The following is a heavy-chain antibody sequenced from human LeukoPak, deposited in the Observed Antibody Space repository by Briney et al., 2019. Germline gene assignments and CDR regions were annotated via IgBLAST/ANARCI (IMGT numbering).Heavy chain of an antibody. D-gene: IGHD3-9*01. J-gene: IGHJ5*02. CDR1: GYTFTNYG. Sequence: ASVKVSCKASGYTFTNYGISWVRQAPGQGLEWMGWISAYNGNTNYAQKFQGRITMTTDTSTTTAYMELRSLRSDDTAVYYCARDPNIRYFDYNYFDPWGQGTLVTVSS. V-gene: IGHV1-18*01. CDR2: ISAYNGNT. CDR3: ARDPNIRYFDYNYFDP.